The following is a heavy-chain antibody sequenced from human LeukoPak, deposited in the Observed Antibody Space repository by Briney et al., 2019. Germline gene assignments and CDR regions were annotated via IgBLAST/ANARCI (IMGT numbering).Heavy chain of an antibody. CDR3: ARDSHYYGSGSPPRFDY. CDR2: IWYDGSNK. J-gene: IGHJ4*02. Sequence: GGSLRLSCAASGFTFSSYSMHWVRQAPGKGLEWVAVIWYDGSNKYYADSVKGRFTISRDNSKNTLYLQMNSLRAEDTAVYYCARDSHYYGSGSPPRFDYWGQGTLVTVSS. D-gene: IGHD3-10*01. CDR1: GFTFSSYS. V-gene: IGHV3-33*01.